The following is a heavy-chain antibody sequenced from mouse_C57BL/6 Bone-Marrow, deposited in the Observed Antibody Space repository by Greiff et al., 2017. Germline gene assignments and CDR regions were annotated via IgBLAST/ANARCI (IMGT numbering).Heavy chain of an antibody. D-gene: IGHD4-1*01. CDR3: ARWANWVYWYFDV. CDR1: GYTFTSYW. J-gene: IGHJ1*03. CDR2: IDPSDRYT. V-gene: IGHV1-50*01. Sequence: QVQLQQPGAELVKPGASVKLSCKASGYTFTSYWMQWVKQRPGQGLEWIGEIDPSDRYTNYNQKFKGKATLTVDTSSSTAYMQLSSLTSEDSAVYYCARWANWVYWYFDVWGTGTTVTVSS.